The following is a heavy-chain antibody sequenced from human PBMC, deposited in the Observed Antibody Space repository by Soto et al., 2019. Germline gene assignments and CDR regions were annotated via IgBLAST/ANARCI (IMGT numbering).Heavy chain of an antibody. Sequence: GESLKISCMGSGYTFSRYWIGWVRQSPGKGLEWMGMIYPGDSDARYSPSFEGQVTFSVDKSINTADLQWNSLKASDTAMYYCARQGGEYNTMSDYWGQGTLVTVSS. J-gene: IGHJ4*02. CDR3: ARQGGEYNTMSDY. CDR1: GYTFSRYW. CDR2: IYPGDSDA. D-gene: IGHD3-10*01. V-gene: IGHV5-51*01.